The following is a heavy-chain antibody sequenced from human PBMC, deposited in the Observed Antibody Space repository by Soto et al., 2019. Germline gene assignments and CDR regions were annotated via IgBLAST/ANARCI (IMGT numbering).Heavy chain of an antibody. CDR1: GYTFTSYG. J-gene: IGHJ6*02. CDR3: ERDVGSSGWYVYYYGMDV. Sequence: QVQLVQSGAEVKKPGASVKVSCKASGYTFTSYGISWVRQAPGQGLEWMGWISAYNGNTNYTQKLQGRVTMTTDTTTSTAYMELRSLRSDGTAVYYYERDVGSSGWYVYYYGMDVCGQGPTVTVSS. V-gene: IGHV1-18*01. D-gene: IGHD6-19*01. CDR2: ISAYNGNT.